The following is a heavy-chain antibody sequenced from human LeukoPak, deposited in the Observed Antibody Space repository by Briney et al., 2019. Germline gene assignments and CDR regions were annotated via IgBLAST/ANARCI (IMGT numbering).Heavy chain of an antibody. J-gene: IGHJ6*03. Sequence: ESLKISCKGSGYSFTSYWIGWVRPMPGKGLEWMGIIYPGDSDTRYGPSFQGQVTISADKSISTAYLQWSSLKASDTAMYYCARHRGYYYYYMDVWGKGTTVTVSS. V-gene: IGHV5-51*01. CDR2: IYPGDSDT. D-gene: IGHD3-10*01. CDR1: GYSFTSYW. CDR3: ARHRGYYYYYMDV.